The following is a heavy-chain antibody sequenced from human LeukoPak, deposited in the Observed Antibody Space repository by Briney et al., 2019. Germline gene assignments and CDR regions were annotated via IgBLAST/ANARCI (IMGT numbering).Heavy chain of an antibody. J-gene: IGHJ4*02. Sequence: TGGSLRLSCAASGFTFSSYDMNWVRQAPGKGLEWVSCISRSSSYKNYADSVKGRLTISRDNAKNSLYLQMNSLRAEDTAVYYCARSFAYWGQGTLVTVSS. V-gene: IGHV3-21*01. CDR3: ARSFAY. CDR2: ISRSSSYK. CDR1: GFTFSSYD.